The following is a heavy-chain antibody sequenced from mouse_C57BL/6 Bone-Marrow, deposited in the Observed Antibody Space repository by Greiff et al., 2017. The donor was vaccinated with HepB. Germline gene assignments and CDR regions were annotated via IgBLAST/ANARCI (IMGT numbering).Heavy chain of an antibody. CDR1: GFTFSSYA. CDR2: ISSGGDYI. V-gene: IGHV5-9-1*02. J-gene: IGHJ2*01. Sequence: DVHLVESGEGLVKPGGSLKLSCAASGFTFSSYAMSWVRQTPEKRLEWVAYISSGGDYIYYADTVKGRFTISRDNARNTLYLQMSSLKSEDTAMYYCTRDPYYSNYDYWGQGNTLTVSS. D-gene: IGHD2-5*01. CDR3: TRDPYYSNYDY.